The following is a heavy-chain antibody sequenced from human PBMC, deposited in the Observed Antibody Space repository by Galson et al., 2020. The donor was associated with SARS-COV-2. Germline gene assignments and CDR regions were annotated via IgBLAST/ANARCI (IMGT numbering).Heavy chain of an antibody. CDR1: GFSFSSFA. CDR3: ARASPGLDV. J-gene: IGHJ6*02. V-gene: IGHV3-48*02. Sequence: GGSLRLSCAASGFSFSSFAMNWVRQARGRGLEWFSYISTGSTSIFYADSVKGRFTISRDSARNSLFLQMNGLRDEDTAVYYCARASPGLDVWGQGTTVIVSS. CDR2: ISTGSTSI.